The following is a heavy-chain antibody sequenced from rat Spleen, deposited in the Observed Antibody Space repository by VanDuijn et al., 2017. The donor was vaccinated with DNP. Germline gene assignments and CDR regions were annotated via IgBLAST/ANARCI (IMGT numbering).Heavy chain of an antibody. CDR3: ARQTSGFRFDY. D-gene: IGHD4-4*01. J-gene: IGHJ2*01. CDR2: INYDGNST. Sequence: EVQLVESGGGFVQPGGSLKLSCAVSGFTFSNFGMAWVRQAPTKGLEWVATINYDGNSTHYRDSVKGRFTISRDNGKRTLYLQMDSLRSEDTATYYCARQTSGFRFDYWGQGVMVTVSS. V-gene: IGHV5-29*01. CDR1: GFTFSNFG.